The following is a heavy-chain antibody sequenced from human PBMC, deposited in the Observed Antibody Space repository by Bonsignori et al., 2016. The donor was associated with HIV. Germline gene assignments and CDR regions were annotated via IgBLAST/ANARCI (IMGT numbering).Heavy chain of an antibody. CDR2: IYPGHSDT. V-gene: IGHV5-51*03. D-gene: IGHD3-10*01. CDR3: ATRQPGTGSFDV. CDR1: GYKFSDYW. J-gene: IGHJ3*01. Sequence: EVQLVQSGAEVKKPGESLKISCKGSGYKFSDYWLGWVRQMPGKGLEWMGVIYPGHSDTKYSPSIQGQITMSVDKSISTAFLQWSSLRASDTAMYYCATRQPGTGSFDVWGLGTMVTVSS.